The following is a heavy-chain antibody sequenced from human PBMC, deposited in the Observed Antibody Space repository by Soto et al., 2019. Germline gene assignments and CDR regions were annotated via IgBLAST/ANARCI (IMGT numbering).Heavy chain of an antibody. Sequence: QLQLQESGSGLVKPSQTLSLTCAVSGGSISSGGYSWSWIRQPPGKGLECIGYISHSGSTYYNPSPMSRVTISLDRSKNQFSLKLSSVTAADTAVYYCARGAAMVDYWGQGTLVTVSS. CDR2: ISHSGST. D-gene: IGHD5-18*01. CDR1: GGSISSGGYS. V-gene: IGHV4-30-2*01. CDR3: ARGAAMVDY. J-gene: IGHJ4*02.